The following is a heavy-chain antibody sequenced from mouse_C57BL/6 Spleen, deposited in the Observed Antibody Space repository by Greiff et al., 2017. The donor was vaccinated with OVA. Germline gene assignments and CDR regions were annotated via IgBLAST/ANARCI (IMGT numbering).Heavy chain of an antibody. D-gene: IGHD1-1*01. V-gene: IGHV1-53*01. Sequence: QVQLQQPGTELVKPGASVKLSCKASGYTFTSYWMHWVKQRPGQGLEWIGNINPSNGGTNYNEKFKSKATLTVDKSSSHAYMQLSSLTSEDSAVYSCARSEILPAYAMDYWGQGTSVTVSS. CDR2: INPSNGGT. J-gene: IGHJ4*01. CDR1: GYTFTSYW. CDR3: ARSEILPAYAMDY.